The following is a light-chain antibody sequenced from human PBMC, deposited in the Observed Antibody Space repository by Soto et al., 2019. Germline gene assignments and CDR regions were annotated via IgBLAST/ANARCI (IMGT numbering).Light chain of an antibody. V-gene: IGKV1-6*01. CDR1: QGIRND. CDR2: AAS. J-gene: IGKJ1*01. CDR3: LQDYRYPWT. Sequence: AIQMTQSPSSLSASLGDRVTITCRASQGIRNDLGWYQQKPGKAPRLLIYAASSLQSGVPSKFSGSGSGAEFTLIISSLQPEDFATYYCLQDYRYPWTFGQGTKVEI.